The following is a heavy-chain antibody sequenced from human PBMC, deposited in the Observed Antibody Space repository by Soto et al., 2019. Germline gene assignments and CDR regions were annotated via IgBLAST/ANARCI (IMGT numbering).Heavy chain of an antibody. J-gene: IGHJ5*01. Sequence: ASVKVSCKASGYTFTSYGISWVRQAPGQGLEWMGWISAYNGNTNYAQKLQGRVTMTTDTSTSTAYMELRSLRSDDTAVYYCARGHNPDVLRFLEWSNWFDPWGQGTLVTVSS. CDR2: ISAYNGNT. CDR3: ARGHNPDVLRFLEWSNWFDP. D-gene: IGHD3-3*01. CDR1: GYTFTSYG. V-gene: IGHV1-18*01.